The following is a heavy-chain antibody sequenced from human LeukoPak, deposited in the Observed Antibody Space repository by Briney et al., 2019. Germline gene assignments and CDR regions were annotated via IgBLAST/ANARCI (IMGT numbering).Heavy chain of an antibody. V-gene: IGHV3-66*01. D-gene: IGHD5-12*01. CDR3: ARAVDIVATTPFDL. Sequence: GGSLRLSCATSGFTVSSNYMSWVRQAPGKGLEWVSVLHTGGTTYYADSVKGRFTISRDNSKNTVYLDMNSLRAEDTAVYYCARAVDIVATTPFDLWGQGTMVTVSS. J-gene: IGHJ3*01. CDR2: LHTGGTT. CDR1: GFTVSSNY.